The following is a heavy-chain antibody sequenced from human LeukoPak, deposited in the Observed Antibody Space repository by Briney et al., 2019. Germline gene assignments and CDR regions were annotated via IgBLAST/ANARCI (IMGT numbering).Heavy chain of an antibody. D-gene: IGHD5-18*01. V-gene: IGHV3-21*01. CDR2: ISSSSSYI. CDR3: ARGNTAMVDY. J-gene: IGHJ4*02. Sequence: PGGSLRLPCAASGFTFSSYSMNWVRQAPGKGLEWVSSISSSSSYIYYADSVKGRFTISRDNAKNSLYLQMNSLRAEDTAVYYCARGNTAMVDYWGQGPLVTVSS. CDR1: GFTFSSYS.